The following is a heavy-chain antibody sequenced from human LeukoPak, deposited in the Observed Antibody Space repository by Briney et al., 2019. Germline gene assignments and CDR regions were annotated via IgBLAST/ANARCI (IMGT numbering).Heavy chain of an antibody. Sequence: GGSLRLSCAASGFTFTGYWMSWVRQAPGKGVEWVANIKQDGSEKYYVDSVKGRFTISRDNAKNSLSLQMNSLRAEDTAVYYCARNGDYDGRGFYYFFDSWSRGTLVTVSS. J-gene: IGHJ4*02. D-gene: IGHD3-22*01. CDR3: ARNGDYDGRGFYYFFDS. V-gene: IGHV3-7*04. CDR1: GFTFTGYW. CDR2: IKQDGSEK.